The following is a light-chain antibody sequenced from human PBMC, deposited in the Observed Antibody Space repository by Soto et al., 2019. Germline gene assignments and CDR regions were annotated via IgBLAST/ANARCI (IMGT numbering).Light chain of an antibody. CDR3: KQYKTFPWT. V-gene: IGKV1-16*01. J-gene: IGKJ4*02. CDR1: EVLFDS. CDR2: ASS. Sequence: ASVGGAFTISFLASEVLFDSLSWFRQRPLKAPDTLIFASSILQYGVTRRFIGSGSGTDFTLTITTLHTEYFATYYFKQYKTFPWTFGGGTKVDIK.